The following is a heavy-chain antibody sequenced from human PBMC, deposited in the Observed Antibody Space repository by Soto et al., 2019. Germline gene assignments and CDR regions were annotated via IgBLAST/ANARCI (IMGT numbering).Heavy chain of an antibody. Sequence: LRLSCAASGFTFSSYSMNWVRQAPGKGLEWVSSISSSTSYIYYADSVKGRFTISRDNAKNSLYLQMNSLRAEDTAVYYCARVVDYYDPYYYYGMDVWGQGTTVTVSS. CDR2: ISSSTSYI. CDR3: ARVVDYYDPYYYYGMDV. CDR1: GFTFSSYS. J-gene: IGHJ6*02. D-gene: IGHD3-22*01. V-gene: IGHV3-21*01.